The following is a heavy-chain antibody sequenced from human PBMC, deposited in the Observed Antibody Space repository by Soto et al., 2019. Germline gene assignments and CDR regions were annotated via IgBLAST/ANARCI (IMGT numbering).Heavy chain of an antibody. Sequence: ASVKVSCTASGYTLTSYGISWVRQAPGQGLEWMGWISAYNGNTNYAQKLQGRVTMTTDTSTSTAYMELRSMRSDNTAVYYCARDIAGFLEWLPTYYYYYGMDVWGQGTTVTVSS. CDR3: ARDIAGFLEWLPTYYYYYGMDV. CDR2: ISAYNGNT. CDR1: GYTLTSYG. J-gene: IGHJ6*02. D-gene: IGHD3-3*01. V-gene: IGHV1-18*01.